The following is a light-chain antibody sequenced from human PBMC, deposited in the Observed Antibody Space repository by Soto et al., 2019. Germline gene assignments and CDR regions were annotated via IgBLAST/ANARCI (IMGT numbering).Light chain of an antibody. V-gene: IGKV3-20*01. CDR1: QSVSSSY. J-gene: IGKJ2*01. CDR3: QQYGSSLYS. CDR2: VAS. Sequence: EIVLTQSPGTLSLSPGERATLSCRASQSVSSSYLAWYQQKPGQAPRLLIYVASSRATGIPDRFSGSGSGKDFTLTISSLEPEDFGVYYWQQYGSSLYSFGQGPKLEIK.